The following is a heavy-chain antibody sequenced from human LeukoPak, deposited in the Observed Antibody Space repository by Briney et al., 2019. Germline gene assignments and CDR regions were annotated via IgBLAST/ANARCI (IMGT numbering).Heavy chain of an antibody. V-gene: IGHV4-59*12. CDR2: IYYSGST. D-gene: IGHD5-18*01. Sequence: PSETLSLTCTVSGGSITSYYWSWIRQPPGKGLEWIGYIYYSGSTNYNPSLKSRVTISLDTSKNQFSLKLSSVTAADTAVYYCARLAADKAETRYSYGLFDYWGQGTLVTVSS. CDR3: ARLAADKAETRYSYGLFDY. CDR1: GGSITSYY. J-gene: IGHJ4*02.